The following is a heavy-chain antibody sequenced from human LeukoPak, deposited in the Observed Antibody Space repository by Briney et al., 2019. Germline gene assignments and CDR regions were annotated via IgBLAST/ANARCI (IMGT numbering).Heavy chain of an antibody. V-gene: IGHV3-48*04. CDR3: ARGLQLWKSVFDY. CDR1: GFTFSSYS. J-gene: IGHJ4*02. Sequence: PGGSLRLSCAASGFTFSSYSMNWVRQAPGKGLEWVSYISSSSSTIYYADSVKGRFTISRDNAKNSLYLQMNSLRAEDTAVYYCARGLQLWKSVFDYWGQGTLVTVSS. CDR2: ISSSSSTI. D-gene: IGHD5-18*01.